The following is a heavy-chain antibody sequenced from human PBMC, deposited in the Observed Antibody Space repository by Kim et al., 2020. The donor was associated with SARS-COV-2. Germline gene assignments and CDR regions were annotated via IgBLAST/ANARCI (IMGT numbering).Heavy chain of an antibody. D-gene: IGHD6-13*01. Sequence: GESLKISCKGSGYSFTSYWIGWVRQMPGKGLEWMGIIYPGDSDTRYSPSFQGQVTISADKSISTAYLQWSSLKASDTAMYYCARQLSSSWYRGPSDYWGQGTLVTVSS. J-gene: IGHJ4*02. CDR3: ARQLSSSWYRGPSDY. CDR1: GYSFTSYW. CDR2: IYPGDSDT. V-gene: IGHV5-51*01.